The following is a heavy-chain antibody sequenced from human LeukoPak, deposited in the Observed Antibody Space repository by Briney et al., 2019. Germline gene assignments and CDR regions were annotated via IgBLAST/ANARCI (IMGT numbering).Heavy chain of an antibody. CDR1: GYSFDSQW. V-gene: IGHV5-51*01. D-gene: IGHD1-1*01. CDR3: ARHDGSGPFDY. Sequence: GESLKISCKGSGYSFDSQWIGWVRQMPGKGLEWMGIIYPGDSDTKYSPSFEGQVTMSADKSISTAYLQWTSLKASDTAIYYCARHDGSGPFDYWGQGTLVTVSS. CDR2: IYPGDSDT. J-gene: IGHJ4*02.